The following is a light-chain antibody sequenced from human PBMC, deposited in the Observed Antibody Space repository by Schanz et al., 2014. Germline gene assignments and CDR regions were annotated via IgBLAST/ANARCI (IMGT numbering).Light chain of an antibody. CDR1: SSNIGAGYD. V-gene: IGLV1-40*01. J-gene: IGLJ3*02. CDR2: TNN. Sequence: QSVLTQPPSVSGAPGQRVTISCTGSSSNIGAGYDVHWYQQLPGTAPKLLIYTNNQRPSGVPDRFSGSKSGTSASLAISGLRSEDQADYYCQSYDSSLSGLVFGGGTKLTVL. CDR3: QSYDSSLSGLV.